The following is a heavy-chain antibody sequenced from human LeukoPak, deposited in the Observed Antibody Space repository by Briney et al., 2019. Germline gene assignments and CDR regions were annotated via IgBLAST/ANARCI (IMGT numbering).Heavy chain of an antibody. CDR3: AKDREVFFRLVGAD. D-gene: IGHD1-26*01. J-gene: IGHJ4*02. Sequence: GGSLRLSCAASGFSVSSNYMSWVRQAPGKGLEWVSVIYSDGYTYYADSVKGRFTISRDNSKNTLYLQMNNLRPEDTAVYYCAKDREVFFRLVGADWGQGTLVTVST. V-gene: IGHV3-53*05. CDR2: IYSDGYT. CDR1: GFSVSSNY.